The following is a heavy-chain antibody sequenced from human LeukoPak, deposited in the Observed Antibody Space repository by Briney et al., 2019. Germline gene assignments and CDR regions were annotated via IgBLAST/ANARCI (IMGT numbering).Heavy chain of an antibody. CDR1: GFTFSSYG. CDR2: IWYDGSNK. D-gene: IGHD1-26*01. J-gene: IGHJ4*02. CDR3: AAKGNGYTGIYVFAH. Sequence: GGSLRPSCAASGFTFSSYGMHWVRQAPGKGLEWVAVIWYDGSNKYYADSVKGRFTISRDTSDNTLNLQMNGLGAEDSAVYYCAAKGNGYTGIYVFAHWGQGTLVTVSA. V-gene: IGHV3-33*01.